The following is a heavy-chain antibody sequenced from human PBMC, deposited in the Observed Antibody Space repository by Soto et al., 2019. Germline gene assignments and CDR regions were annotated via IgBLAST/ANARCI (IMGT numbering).Heavy chain of an antibody. Sequence: QVHLVESGGGMVQPGRSLRLSCEASGFTFSAFGMHWVRQAPGKGLEWVAIISYDGILKYYADSVKGRFTISRDTSKSALYLQMNSLRPEDTAVYYCAKDFKISGGHYGSLNYYYGMDVWGQGTTVTVSS. V-gene: IGHV3-30*18. J-gene: IGHJ6*02. D-gene: IGHD3-10*01. CDR1: GFTFSAFG. CDR2: ISYDGILK. CDR3: AKDFKISGGHYGSLNYYYGMDV.